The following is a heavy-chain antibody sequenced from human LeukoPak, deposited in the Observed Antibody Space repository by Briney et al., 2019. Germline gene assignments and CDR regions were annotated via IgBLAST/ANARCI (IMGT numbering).Heavy chain of an antibody. D-gene: IGHD5-18*01. Sequence: PSETLSLTCTVSGGSISSGDYYWSWIRQPPGKGLEWIGYIYYSGSTNYNPSLKSRVTISVDTSKNQFSLKLSSVTAADTAVYYCARESVVLQLFSLSYFPDYWGQGTLVTVSS. CDR2: IYYSGST. CDR3: ARESVVLQLFSLSYFPDY. J-gene: IGHJ4*02. V-gene: IGHV4-30-4*01. CDR1: GGSISSGDYY.